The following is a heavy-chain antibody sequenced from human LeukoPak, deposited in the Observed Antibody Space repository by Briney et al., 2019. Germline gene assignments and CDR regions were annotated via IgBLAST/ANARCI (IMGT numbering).Heavy chain of an antibody. Sequence: SETLSLTCTVSGGSISSYYWSWIRQPAGEGLEWIGRIYTSGSTNYNPSLKSRVTMSVDTSKKQFSLKLSSVTAADTAVYYCARDGHYYDSSAPTFGNWFDPWGQGTLVTVSS. CDR1: GGSISSYY. V-gene: IGHV4-4*07. D-gene: IGHD3-22*01. CDR3: ARDGHYYDSSAPTFGNWFDP. J-gene: IGHJ5*02. CDR2: IYTSGST.